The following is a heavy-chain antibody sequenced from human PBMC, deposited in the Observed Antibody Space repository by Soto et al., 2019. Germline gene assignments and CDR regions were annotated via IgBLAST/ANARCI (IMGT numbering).Heavy chain of an antibody. V-gene: IGHV6-1*01. Sequence: TLSLTCAISGDSVSSNSAAWNWIRQSPSRGLEWLGRAYYRSQWYYDSAVSVRSRITVIPDTSKNQFSLQLNSVTPEDTAVYYCTKQKGDSRTYNGMDGWGQGTTVTVSS. CDR2: AYYRSQWYY. CDR3: TKQKGDSRTYNGMDG. J-gene: IGHJ6*02. CDR1: GDSVSSNSAA. D-gene: IGHD2-21*02.